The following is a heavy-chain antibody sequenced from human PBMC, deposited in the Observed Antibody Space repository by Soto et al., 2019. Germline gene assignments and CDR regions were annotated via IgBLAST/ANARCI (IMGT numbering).Heavy chain of an antibody. D-gene: IGHD1-26*01. J-gene: IGHJ4*02. V-gene: IGHV4-30-2*06. CDR2: ISHLEST. Sequence: QLQLQESGSGLVKTSETLSLTCTVSGASISYGGFSWSWIRQSPGKGLEWIGYISHLESTYFHPSFKSRLTMAIDRTRNQFSLKLRSVTAADMAVYYWARGGGYDSFDYWGQGVLVTVSS. CDR3: ARGGGYDSFDY. CDR1: GASISYGGFS.